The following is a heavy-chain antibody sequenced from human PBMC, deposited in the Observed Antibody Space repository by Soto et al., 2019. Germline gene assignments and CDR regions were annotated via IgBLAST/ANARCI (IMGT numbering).Heavy chain of an antibody. D-gene: IGHD3-22*01. CDR2: IIASFGPA. J-gene: IGHJ4*02. Sequence: QVQLVQYVAEVKKPGSSVKVSCKASGGTFSSYAISWVRQSPGQGLEWMGGIIASFGPANYAQKFQGRVTITADKSTSTAYVELSSLRSEDTAVYYCATDYDSSGYSKYYFDYWGQGTLVTGSS. CDR3: ATDYDSSGYSKYYFDY. CDR1: GGTFSSYA. V-gene: IGHV1-69*06.